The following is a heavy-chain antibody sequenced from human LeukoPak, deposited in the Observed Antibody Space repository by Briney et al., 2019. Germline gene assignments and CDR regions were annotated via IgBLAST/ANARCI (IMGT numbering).Heavy chain of an antibody. D-gene: IGHD2/OR15-2a*01. CDR2: ISYDGSNK. Sequence: GGSLRLSCAASGFTFSNYAMHWVRQAPGKGLEWVAVISYDGSNKYYADSVKGRFTISGHNSKNTLYLQMNSLRAEDTAVYYCARDLSYFDYWGQGTLVTVSS. V-gene: IGHV3-30*14. CDR3: ARDLSYFDY. J-gene: IGHJ4*02. CDR1: GFTFSNYA.